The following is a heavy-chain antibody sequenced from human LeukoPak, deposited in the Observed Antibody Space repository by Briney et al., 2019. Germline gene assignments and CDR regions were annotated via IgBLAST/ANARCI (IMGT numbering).Heavy chain of an antibody. Sequence: PSETLSLTCTVSGGSISSYYWSWIRQPPGKGLEWIGYIYYSGSTNYNPSLKSRVTISVDTSKNQFSLKLSSVTAADTAVYYCAVRRRQQLARNAPSYWYFDLWGRGTLVTVSS. V-gene: IGHV4-59*01. CDR3: AVRRRQQLARNAPSYWYFDL. J-gene: IGHJ2*01. D-gene: IGHD6-13*01. CDR2: IYYSGST. CDR1: GGSISSYY.